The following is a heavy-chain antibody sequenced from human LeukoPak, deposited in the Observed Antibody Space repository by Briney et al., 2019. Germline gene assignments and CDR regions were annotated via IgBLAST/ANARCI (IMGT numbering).Heavy chain of an antibody. CDR2: ISGSGGSP. J-gene: IGHJ1*01. V-gene: IGHV3-23*01. CDR3: AKDRYYNGSSCYSQFFQH. Sequence: PGGSLTLSCAASGFTFISYAMSWVRQAQGKGLEWVSAISGSGGSPYYADYVKGRVNMSRDNSKNTLYMQMNSLRAEDTAVYYCAKDRYYNGSSCYSQFFQHWGQGTLVTVSS. D-gene: IGHD2-15*01. CDR1: GFTFISYA.